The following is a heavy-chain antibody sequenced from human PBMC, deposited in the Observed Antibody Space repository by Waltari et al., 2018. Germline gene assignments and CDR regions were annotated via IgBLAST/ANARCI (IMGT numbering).Heavy chain of an antibody. CDR2: IWVDGRDK. J-gene: IGHJ4*02. D-gene: IGHD2-2*02. V-gene: IGHV3-30*02. CDR3: AKDAFGNTYLDF. CDR1: GFTFSNFG. Sequence: QVNLVESGGGVVQPGGSLRLSCATSGFTFSNFGMHWVRQAPGKGLEWVALIWVDGRDKFYADSVRGRFTISRDNSARTLYLDMDSLRLDDTAMYYCAKDAFGNTYLDFWGQGTLVTVSS.